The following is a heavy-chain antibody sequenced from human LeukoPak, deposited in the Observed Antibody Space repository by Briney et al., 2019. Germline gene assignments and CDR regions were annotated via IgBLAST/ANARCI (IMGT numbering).Heavy chain of an antibody. CDR3: ARGGYGGNSPDY. J-gene: IGHJ4*02. D-gene: IGHD4-23*01. CDR1: SGSISTYY. V-gene: IGHV4-59*12. Sequence: KPSETLSLTCTVSSGSISTYYWSWIRQPPGKGLEWIGYIHYSGSTNYNPSLKSRLTISVDKSKNQFSLKLSSVTAADTAVYYCARGGYGGNSPDYWGQGTLVTVSS. CDR2: IHYSGST.